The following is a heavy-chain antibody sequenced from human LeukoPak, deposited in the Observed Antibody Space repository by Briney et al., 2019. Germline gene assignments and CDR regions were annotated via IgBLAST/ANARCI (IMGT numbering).Heavy chain of an antibody. CDR3: ARDGPPYCGGDCYSRYFQH. CDR1: GGSISSGDYY. Sequence: PSQTLSLTCTVSGGSISSGDYYWSWIRQPPGKGREGFGYIYYSGSTYYNPSLKSRVTISVDTSKNQFSLKLSSVTAADTAVYYCARDGPPYCGGDCYSRYFQHWGQGTLVTVSS. J-gene: IGHJ1*01. V-gene: IGHV4-30-4*08. D-gene: IGHD2-21*01. CDR2: IYYSGST.